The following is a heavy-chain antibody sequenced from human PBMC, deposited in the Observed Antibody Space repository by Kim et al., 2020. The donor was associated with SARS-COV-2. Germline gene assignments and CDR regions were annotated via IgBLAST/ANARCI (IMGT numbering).Heavy chain of an antibody. D-gene: IGHD3-9*01. CDR3: AKGSGDWRSPFDS. J-gene: IGHJ4*02. CDR2: INGDGGGSNT. CDR1: GFTFSSYA. Sequence: GGSLRLSCAASGFTFSSYAMSWVRQAPGTGLEWVSTINGDGGGSNTYYADSVRGRFTISRDNSRNTLYLQMNSLRADDTAVYYCAKGSGDWRSPFDSWGQGTLVTVSS. V-gene: IGHV3-23*01.